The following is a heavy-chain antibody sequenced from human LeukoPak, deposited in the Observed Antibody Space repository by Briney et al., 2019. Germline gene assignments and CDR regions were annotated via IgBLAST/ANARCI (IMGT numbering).Heavy chain of an antibody. CDR1: GGSFSGYY. D-gene: IGHD6-6*01. CDR3: ARLAAYSSSCCPYYYYGMDV. V-gene: IGHV4-34*01. J-gene: IGHJ6*02. Sequence: NPSETLSLTCAVHGGSFSGYYWSWIRQPPGKGLEWIGEINHSGSTNYNPSLKSRVTISVDTSKNQFSLKLSSVTAADTAVYYCARLAAYSSSCCPYYYYGMDVWGQGTTVTVSS. CDR2: INHSGST.